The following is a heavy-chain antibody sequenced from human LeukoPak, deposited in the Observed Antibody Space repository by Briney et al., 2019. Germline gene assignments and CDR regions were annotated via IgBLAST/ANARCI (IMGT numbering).Heavy chain of an antibody. CDR3: ARLVEYQLPFDY. CDR2: IYYSGST. Sequence: PSETLSLTCTVSGGSISSYYWSWIRQPPGKGLEWIGYIYYSGSTFYNPSLKSRVTISLDTSKNQFSLKLSSVTAADTAVYYCARLVEYQLPFDYWGQGTLVTVSS. D-gene: IGHD2-2*01. V-gene: IGHV4-59*06. J-gene: IGHJ4*02. CDR1: GGSISSYY.